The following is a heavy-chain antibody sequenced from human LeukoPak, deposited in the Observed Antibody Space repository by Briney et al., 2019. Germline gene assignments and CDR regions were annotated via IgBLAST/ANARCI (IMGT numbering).Heavy chain of an antibody. CDR2: INHSGST. J-gene: IGHJ4*02. V-gene: IGHV4-59*08. Sequence: SETLSLTCTVSGGSISSYYWSWIRQPPGKGLEWIGEINHSGSTNYNPSLKSRVTISVDTSKNQFSLKLSSVTAADTAVYYCARQDSSGWYDGDDYWGQGTLVTVSS. CDR1: GGSISSYY. CDR3: ARQDSSGWYDGDDY. D-gene: IGHD6-19*01.